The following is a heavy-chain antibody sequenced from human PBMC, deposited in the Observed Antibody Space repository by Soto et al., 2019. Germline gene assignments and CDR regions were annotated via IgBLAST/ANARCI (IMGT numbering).Heavy chain of an antibody. V-gene: IGHV4-34*01. CDR3: ARVTRGDYLLTFSLRGMDV. J-gene: IGHJ6*02. D-gene: IGHD4-17*01. CDR2: INDSGIT. CDR1: GGSFSGYY. Sequence: SETLSLTCSVYGGSFSGYYWSWIRQPPGKGLEWIGEINDSGITNYNPSLKSRVTMSVDTSKNQLSQKLNSVTAADTAVYYCARVTRGDYLLTFSLRGMDVWGQGTTVTVSS.